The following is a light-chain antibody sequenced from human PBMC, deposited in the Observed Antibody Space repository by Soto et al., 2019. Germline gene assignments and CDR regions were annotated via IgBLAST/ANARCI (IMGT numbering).Light chain of an antibody. CDR2: GNS. CDR1: SSNIGAGYD. Sequence: QSALTQPPSVSGAPGQRVTISCTGSSSNIGAGYDVHWYQQLPGTAPKLLIYGNSNRPSGVPDRFSGSKSGTTASLTISGLQPEDEADYYCSSYTTSNTRQIVFGPGTKVTVL. CDR3: SSYTTSNTRQIV. V-gene: IGLV1-40*01. J-gene: IGLJ1*01.